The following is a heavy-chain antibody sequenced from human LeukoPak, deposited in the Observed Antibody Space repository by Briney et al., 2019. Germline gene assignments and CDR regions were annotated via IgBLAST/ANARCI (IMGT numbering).Heavy chain of an antibody. J-gene: IGHJ3*02. CDR2: IYTDGST. V-gene: IGHV3-53*01. CDR1: GFTVSSNY. CDR3: ARTITMARVDI. D-gene: IGHD3-10*01. Sequence: GGSLRLSCAVSGFTVSSNYMNWVRRAPGKGLEWVSVIYTDGSTYQSDSVKGRFTISRDDSKNTLYLQMNSLRAEDTAVYYCARTITMARVDIWGQGTMVTVSS.